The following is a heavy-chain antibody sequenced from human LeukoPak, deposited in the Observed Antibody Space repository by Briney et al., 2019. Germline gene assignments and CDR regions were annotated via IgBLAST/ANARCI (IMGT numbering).Heavy chain of an antibody. CDR2: IYPGDSDT. CDR3: ARPDDYGGKPAAFDI. CDR1: GYTFITYW. D-gene: IGHD4-23*01. V-gene: IGHV5-51*01. J-gene: IGHJ3*02. Sequence: GESLKISCKGSGYTFITYWIGWVRQMPGKGLEWMGIIYPGDSDTRYSPSFQGQVTISADKSISTAYLQWSSLKASDTAMYYCARPDDYGGKPAAFDIWRQGTMVTVSS.